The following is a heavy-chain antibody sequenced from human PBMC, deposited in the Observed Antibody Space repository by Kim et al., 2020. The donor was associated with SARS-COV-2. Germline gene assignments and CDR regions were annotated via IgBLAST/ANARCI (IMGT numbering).Heavy chain of an antibody. J-gene: IGHJ2*01. CDR1: GFTVSSNY. CDR2: IYSGGST. D-gene: IGHD6-19*01. CDR3: ASTGSALPLYSSGWYGDYGGLNFDL. V-gene: IGHV3-53*01. Sequence: GGSLRLSCAASGFTVSSNYMSWVRQAPGKGLEWVSVIYSGGSTYYADSVKGRFTISRDNSKNTLYLQMNSLRAEDTAVYYCASTGSALPLYSSGWYGDYGGLNFDLWGRGTLVTVSS.